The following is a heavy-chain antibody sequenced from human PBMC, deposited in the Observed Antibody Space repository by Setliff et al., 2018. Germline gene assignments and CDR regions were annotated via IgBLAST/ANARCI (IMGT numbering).Heavy chain of an antibody. J-gene: IGHJ4*02. Sequence: GESLKISCEGSGYRFTTYWIAWVRQKPGKGLEWMGIVYPGDSDTQYSPSFQGQVTFSSDKSINTAYLHLSSLKASDTAMYYCAREHVSGHSEYWGQGTLVTVSS. CDR2: VYPGDSDT. D-gene: IGHD1-26*01. CDR1: GYRFTTYW. V-gene: IGHV5-51*01. CDR3: AREHVSGHSEY.